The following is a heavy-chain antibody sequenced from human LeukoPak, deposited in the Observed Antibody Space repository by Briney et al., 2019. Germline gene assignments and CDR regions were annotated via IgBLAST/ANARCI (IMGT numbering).Heavy chain of an antibody. CDR2: IYSNGSG. V-gene: IGHV4-4*08. D-gene: IGHD2-2*01. CDR1: GGSISDYY. Sequence: AETLSLTCTVSGGSISDYYWSWIRQPPGKGLEWIGYIYSNGSGHCNPSLKSRVTISVDTSKNHFSLNLRSVTAADTAVYYCARTQCSSTSCYLRRGNAFDIWGQGSLVTVST. J-gene: IGHJ3*02. CDR3: ARTQCSSTSCYLRRGNAFDI.